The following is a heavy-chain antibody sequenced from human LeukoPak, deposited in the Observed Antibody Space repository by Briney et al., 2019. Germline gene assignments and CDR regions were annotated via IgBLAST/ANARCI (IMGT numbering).Heavy chain of an antibody. Sequence: SETLSLTCTVSGGSVNNYFWSWIRRPPGKGLEWIGYIDDSGNTDYNPSLKSQVSISIAKSKNQFFLKLSSMTAADTAMYYCVRSDYYGSGSHTVFDAFDIWGQGTRVTVSS. CDR3: VRSDYYGSGSHTVFDAFDI. V-gene: IGHV4-59*02. CDR2: IDDSGNT. D-gene: IGHD3-10*01. CDR1: GGSVNNYF. J-gene: IGHJ3*02.